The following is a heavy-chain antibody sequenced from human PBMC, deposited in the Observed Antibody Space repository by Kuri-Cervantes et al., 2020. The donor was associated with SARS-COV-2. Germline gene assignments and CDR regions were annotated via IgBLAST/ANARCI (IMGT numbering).Heavy chain of an antibody. CDR3: ARDFCRTDKLWPFTLYYMDV. J-gene: IGHJ6*03. V-gene: IGHV3-11*04. Sequence: GGSLRLSCTASGFTLSDFSMTWFRQAPGKGLEWVANIGATGTTKYYADSVKGRFTISRDNAKNALYLQMNSLRAEDTAVYYCARDFCRTDKLWPFTLYYMDVWGKGTTVTVSS. CDR1: GFTLSDFS. CDR2: IGATGTTK. D-gene: IGHD3-16*01.